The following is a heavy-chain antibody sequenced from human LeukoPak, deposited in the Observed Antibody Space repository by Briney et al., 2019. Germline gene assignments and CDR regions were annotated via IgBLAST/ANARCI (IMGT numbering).Heavy chain of an antibody. J-gene: IGHJ5*02. V-gene: IGHV3-53*01. D-gene: IGHD4-17*01. CDR1: GLTGSHNY. CDR2: IHTSGDT. CDR3: IVFGDSNH. Sequence: GGSLRLSCAASGLTGSHNYVSWVRQAPGKGLEWVSAIHTSGDTCYADSVKGRFTTSRDTSKNTLYLQINSLRVEDTAVYYCIVFGDSNHWGQGTLVTVSS.